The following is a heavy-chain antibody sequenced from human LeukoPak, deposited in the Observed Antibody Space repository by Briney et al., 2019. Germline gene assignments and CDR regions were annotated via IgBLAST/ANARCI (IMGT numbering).Heavy chain of an antibody. D-gene: IGHD3-9*01. CDR2: ISSSGNTI. Sequence: GGSLRLSCAASGFTFSSYDMNWVRQAPGKGLEWVSYISSSGNTIYYADSVKGRFTISRDNAKNSLYLQMNSLRAEDTAVYYCAKLPTISTNYWGQGTLVTVSS. J-gene: IGHJ4*02. CDR3: AKLPTISTNY. CDR1: GFTFSSYD. V-gene: IGHV3-48*03.